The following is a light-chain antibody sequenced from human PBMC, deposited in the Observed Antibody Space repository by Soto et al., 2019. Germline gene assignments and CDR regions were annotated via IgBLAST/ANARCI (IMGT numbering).Light chain of an antibody. CDR3: QQYNSYSPLT. Sequence: DIQMTQSPSTLSASVGDRVTITCRASQSITNWLAWYQQKPGKAPKLLVYDASSLESGVPSRFNGSRSGTEFTLTISSLQTDDFSIYYCQQYNSYSPLTFGPGTKVDIK. CDR2: DAS. V-gene: IGKV1-5*01. CDR1: QSITNW. J-gene: IGKJ3*01.